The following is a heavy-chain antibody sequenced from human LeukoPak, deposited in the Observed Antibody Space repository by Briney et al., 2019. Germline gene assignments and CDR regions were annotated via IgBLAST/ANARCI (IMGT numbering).Heavy chain of an antibody. J-gene: IGHJ5*02. CDR2: INPNSGGT. CDR1: GYTFSDYY. V-gene: IGHV1-2*02. D-gene: IGHD4-23*01. CDR3: ATSRWMYNWFDP. Sequence: ASVKVSCKASGYTFSDYYIHWVRQAPGQGLEWMGSINPNSGGTNYAQKFQDRVTMTRDMSTTTDYMELSGLRSDDTAVFYCATSRWMYNWFDPWGQGTLVTVSS.